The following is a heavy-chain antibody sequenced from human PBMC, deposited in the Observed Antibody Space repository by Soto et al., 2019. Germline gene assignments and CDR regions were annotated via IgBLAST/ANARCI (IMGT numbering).Heavy chain of an antibody. V-gene: IGHV1-69*01. J-gene: IGHJ6*02. Sequence: QVQLVQSGAEVKKPGASVKVSCKASGYTFSSYAISWVRQAPGQGLEWMGGIIPIFGTANYAQKFQGRVTITADESTSTAYMELSSLRSEDTAVYYCARDLDYDSSGYYPRYYYYGMDVWGQGTTVTVSS. CDR2: IIPIFGTA. CDR3: ARDLDYDSSGYYPRYYYYGMDV. D-gene: IGHD3-22*01. CDR1: GYTFSSYA.